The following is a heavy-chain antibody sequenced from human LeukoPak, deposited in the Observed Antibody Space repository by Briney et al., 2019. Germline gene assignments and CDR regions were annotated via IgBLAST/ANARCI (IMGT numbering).Heavy chain of an antibody. J-gene: IGHJ3*02. D-gene: IGHD3/OR15-3a*01. V-gene: IGHV4-61*02. Sequence: SQTLSLTCTVSGGSISSGSYYWSWIRQPAGKGLEWIGRIYTSGSTNYNPSLKSRVTISVDTSKNQFSLKLSSVTAADTAVYYCARELDWGAVNDAFDIWGQGTMVTVSS. CDR1: GGSISSGSYY. CDR3: ARELDWGAVNDAFDI. CDR2: IYTSGST.